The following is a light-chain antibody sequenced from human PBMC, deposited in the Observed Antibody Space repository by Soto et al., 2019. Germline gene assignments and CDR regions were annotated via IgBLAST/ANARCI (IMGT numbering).Light chain of an antibody. Sequence: EIVMTQSPGTLSVSPGERATLSCRASQSVSSNLAWYQQKPGQAPRLLISGASTRATGIPARFSGSGSGTEFTLTISSLQSEDFALDYCQQYDNWPYTFGQGTKLEIK. V-gene: IGKV3-15*01. CDR2: GAS. CDR1: QSVSSN. CDR3: QQYDNWPYT. J-gene: IGKJ2*01.